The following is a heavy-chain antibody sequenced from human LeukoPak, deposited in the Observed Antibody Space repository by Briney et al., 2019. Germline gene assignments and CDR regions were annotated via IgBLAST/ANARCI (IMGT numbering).Heavy chain of an antibody. V-gene: IGHV4-34*01. D-gene: IGHD3-3*01. CDR1: GGSFSGYY. Sequence: SETLSLTCAVYGGSFSGYYWSWIRQPPGKGLEWIGEINHSGSTNYNPSLKSRVTISVDTSKNQFSLKLSSVTAADTAVYYCARCRYYDFWSGHCHFDYWGQGALVTVSS. J-gene: IGHJ4*02. CDR3: ARCRYYDFWSGHCHFDY. CDR2: INHSGST.